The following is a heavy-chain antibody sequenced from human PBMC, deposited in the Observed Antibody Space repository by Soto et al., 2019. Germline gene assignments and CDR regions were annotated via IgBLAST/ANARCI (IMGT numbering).Heavy chain of an antibody. V-gene: IGHV1-18*01. CDR2: ISAYNGNT. J-gene: IGHJ5*02. CDR1: GYTFTSYG. CDR3: ARNGLLWFGDNWFDP. Sequence: ASVKVSCKASGYTFTSYGISWVRRAPGQGLEWMGWISAYNGNTNYAQKLQGRVTMTTDTSTSTAYMELRSLRSDDTAVYYCARNGLLWFGDNWFDPWGQGTLVTVSS. D-gene: IGHD3-10*01.